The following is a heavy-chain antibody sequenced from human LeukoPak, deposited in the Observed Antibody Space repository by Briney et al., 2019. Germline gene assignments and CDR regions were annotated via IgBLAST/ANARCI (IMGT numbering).Heavy chain of an antibody. CDR1: GFTFSSYA. V-gene: IGHV3-30*04. Sequence: GSLRLSCAASGFTFSSYAMHWVRQAPGKGLEWVAVISYDGSNKYYADSVKGRFTISRDNSKNTLYLQMNSLRAEDTAVYYCAIGSGWSTPPYWGQGTLVTVSS. D-gene: IGHD6-19*01. J-gene: IGHJ4*02. CDR3: AIGSGWSTPPY. CDR2: ISYDGSNK.